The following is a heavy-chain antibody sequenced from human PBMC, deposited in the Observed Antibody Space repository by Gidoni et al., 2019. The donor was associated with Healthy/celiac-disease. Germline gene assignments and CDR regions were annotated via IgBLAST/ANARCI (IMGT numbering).Heavy chain of an antibody. D-gene: IGHD3-10*01. CDR3: ASTGNLDY. Sequence: EVQLVESGGGLVQPGGSLSLSCAAYGFTFSSYWMHWVRQAPGKGLVLVSRSNSDGSSTSYADSVKGRFTISRDNAKNTLYLQMNSLRAEDTAVYYCASTGNLDYWGQGTLVTVSS. J-gene: IGHJ4*02. V-gene: IGHV3-74*01. CDR1: GFTFSSYW. CDR2: SNSDGSST.